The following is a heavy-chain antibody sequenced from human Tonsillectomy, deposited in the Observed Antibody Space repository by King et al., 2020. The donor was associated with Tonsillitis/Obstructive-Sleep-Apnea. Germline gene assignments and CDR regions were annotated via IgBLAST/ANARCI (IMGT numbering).Heavy chain of an antibody. CDR2: IYNSGST. CDR3: ARDSTSAVGEDGNWFDP. Sequence: VQLQESGPGLVKPSETLSLTCTVSGGSISSYYWSWIRQPPGKGLDWIGYIYNSGSTNYNPSLKSRVTISVEPSKNQFSLKRSSVTAAETAVYYCARDSTSAVGEDGNWFDPWGQGTLVTVSS. CDR1: GGSISSYY. J-gene: IGHJ5*02. D-gene: IGHD3-10*01. V-gene: IGHV4-59*01.